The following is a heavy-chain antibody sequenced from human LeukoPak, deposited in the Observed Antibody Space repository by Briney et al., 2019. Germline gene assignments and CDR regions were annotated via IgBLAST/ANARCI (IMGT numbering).Heavy chain of an antibody. CDR1: GFTFSSYW. CDR2: IKQDGSEK. J-gene: IGHJ6*03. V-gene: IGHV3-7*01. CDR3: ARDSSGYDATSHYYYYMDV. Sequence: GGSLRLSCAASGFTFSSYWMSWVRQASGKGLEWVANIKQDGSEKYYVNSVKGRFTISRDNAKNSLYLQMNSLRAEDTAVYYCARDSSGYDATSHYYYYMDVWGKGTTVTVSS. D-gene: IGHD5-12*01.